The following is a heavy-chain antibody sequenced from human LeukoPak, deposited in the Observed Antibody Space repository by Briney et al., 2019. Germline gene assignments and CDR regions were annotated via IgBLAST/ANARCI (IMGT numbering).Heavy chain of an antibody. Sequence: GGSLRLSCAASGFTFSNYAMRWVRQAPGKGLEWVSGISGSGDSTYYADSVKGRFTISRDNSKNTLYLQMNSLRAEDTAVYYCAKGQSGYYGVGAFDIWGQGTMVTVSS. CDR2: ISGSGDST. CDR1: GFTFSNYA. J-gene: IGHJ3*02. D-gene: IGHD3-22*01. V-gene: IGHV3-23*01. CDR3: AKGQSGYYGVGAFDI.